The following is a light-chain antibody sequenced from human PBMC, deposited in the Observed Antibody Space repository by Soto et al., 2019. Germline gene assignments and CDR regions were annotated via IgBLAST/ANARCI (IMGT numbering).Light chain of an antibody. V-gene: IGKV1-5*03. CDR2: QAS. Sequence: DIQMTQSPSTLSASIGDRVTISCRASQSVSNWLAWYQQKPGKAPKLLIYQASTLNSGVPSRFSGSGSGTEFTLTISSLQADDFATYYCQQYDTYSVTFGQGTKLEIK. CDR3: QQYDTYSVT. J-gene: IGKJ2*01. CDR1: QSVSNW.